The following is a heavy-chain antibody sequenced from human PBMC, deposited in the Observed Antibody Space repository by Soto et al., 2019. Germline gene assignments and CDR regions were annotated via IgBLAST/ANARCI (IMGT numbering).Heavy chain of an antibody. V-gene: IGHV4-39*01. Sequence: QLQLQESGPGLVKPSETLSLTCTVSGGSISSSSYYWGWIRQPPGKGLEWIGRIYYSGSTYYNPSLKRGVTIAVDPSKNHFSLRRSSVPAADTAVYYCATLWGQDWGQGTLVTVSS. CDR3: ATLWGQD. CDR2: IYYSGST. CDR1: GGSISSSSYY. J-gene: IGHJ4*02. D-gene: IGHD3-10*01.